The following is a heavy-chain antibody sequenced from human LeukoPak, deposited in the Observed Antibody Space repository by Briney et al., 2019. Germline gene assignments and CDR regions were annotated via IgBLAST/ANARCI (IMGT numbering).Heavy chain of an antibody. V-gene: IGHV4-59*01. D-gene: IGHD6-13*01. CDR3: ARYLRVTAAGVDP. Sequence: SETLSLTCTVSGGSITNYYWTWIRQPPGKGLEWIGYIYYSGSTNYNPSLQSRVTISLDTSKNQFSLKLWSVTAADTAVYYCARYLRVTAAGVDPWGQGVLVTVSS. CDR1: GGSITNYY. CDR2: IYYSGST. J-gene: IGHJ5*02.